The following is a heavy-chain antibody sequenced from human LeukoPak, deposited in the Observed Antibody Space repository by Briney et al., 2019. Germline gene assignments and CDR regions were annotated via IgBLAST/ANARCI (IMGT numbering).Heavy chain of an antibody. Sequence: GGSLRLSCAASGFTFSSYWMSWVRQAPGKGLEWVANIKQDGSEEYYVDSVKGRFTISRDNAKSSLYLQMNSLRAEDTAMYYCAKGPQLYSGYHPDYWGQGTLVTVSS. CDR1: GFTFSSYW. CDR3: AKGPQLYSGYHPDY. J-gene: IGHJ4*02. V-gene: IGHV3-7*03. D-gene: IGHD3-22*01. CDR2: IKQDGSEE.